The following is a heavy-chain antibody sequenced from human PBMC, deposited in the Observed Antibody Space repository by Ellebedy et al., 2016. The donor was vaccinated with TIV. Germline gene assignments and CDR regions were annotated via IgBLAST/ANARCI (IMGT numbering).Heavy chain of an antibody. Sequence: GGSLRLXCAASGFTFSSYGMHWVRQAPGKGLEWVAVIWYDGSNKYYADSVKGRFTISRDNSKNTLYLQMNSLRAEDTAVYYCARDMRITMIVVVISWYFDLWGRGTLVTVSS. D-gene: IGHD3-22*01. V-gene: IGHV3-33*01. CDR2: IWYDGSNK. CDR3: ARDMRITMIVVVISWYFDL. CDR1: GFTFSSYG. J-gene: IGHJ2*01.